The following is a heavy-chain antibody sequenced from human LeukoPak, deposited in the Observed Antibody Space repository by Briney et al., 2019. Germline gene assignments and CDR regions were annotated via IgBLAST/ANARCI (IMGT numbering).Heavy chain of an antibody. CDR3: AGLSYYYMDV. CDR2: VYYTGAT. Sequence: SETLSLTCILSGGSISSFYWSWLRQSPGKRLEWIGYVYYTGATNYNPSLRGRVTMSVDMSKNEFSLKLKSVTAADTGIYFCAGLSYYYMDVWGKGTPVAVSS. J-gene: IGHJ6*03. CDR1: GGSISSFY. V-gene: IGHV4-59*08.